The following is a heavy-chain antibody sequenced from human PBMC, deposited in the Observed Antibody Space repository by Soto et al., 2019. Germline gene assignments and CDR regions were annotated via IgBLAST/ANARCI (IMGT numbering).Heavy chain of an antibody. CDR1: GDSINNRSYY. V-gene: IGHV4-39*01. D-gene: IGHD2-21*02. J-gene: IGHJ4*02. CDR3: ARQRTSVVTQAYFDY. Sequence: SETLSLTCTVTGDSINNRSYYWGWIRQPPGKGLEWIGSIYYSGSTYNNPSLKGRVSMSVDTSKNQFSLKLRSVTAADTALYYCARQRTSVVTQAYFDYWGQGTLVTVSS. CDR2: IYYSGST.